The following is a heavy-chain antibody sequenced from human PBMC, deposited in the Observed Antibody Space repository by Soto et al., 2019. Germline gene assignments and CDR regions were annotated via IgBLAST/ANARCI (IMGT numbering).Heavy chain of an antibody. CDR1: GYSISSSNW. Sequence: PSETLSLTCAVSGYSISSSNWWGWIRQPPGKGLEWIGYIYHSGTTYYNPSLKSRVTMSVDTSRNQFSLKLTSVTAVDTAVYYCARREIQGPIDYWGQGTLVTVSS. CDR2: IYHSGTT. J-gene: IGHJ4*02. CDR3: ARREIQGPIDY. D-gene: IGHD1-26*01. V-gene: IGHV4-28*01.